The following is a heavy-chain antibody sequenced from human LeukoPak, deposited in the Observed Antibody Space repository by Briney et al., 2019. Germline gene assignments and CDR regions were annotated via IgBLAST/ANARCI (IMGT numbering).Heavy chain of an antibody. J-gene: IGHJ6*03. D-gene: IGHD1-26*01. Sequence: PSETLSLTCTVSGGSISSSSYYWGWIRQPPGKGLEWIGSIYYSGSTYYNPSLKSRVTISVDTSKNRFSLKLSSVTAADTAVYYCARGGGRAPRIVGATTTYYYYMDVWGKGTTVTVSS. CDR3: ARGGGRAPRIVGATTTYYYYMDV. CDR2: IYYSGST. CDR1: GGSISSSSYY. V-gene: IGHV4-39*07.